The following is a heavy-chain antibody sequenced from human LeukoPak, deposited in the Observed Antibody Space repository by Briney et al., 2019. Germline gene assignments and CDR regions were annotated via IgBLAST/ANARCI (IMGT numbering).Heavy chain of an antibody. CDR2: IYYSGST. D-gene: IGHD3-3*01. Sequence: PSETLSLTCTVSGGSISSSSYYWGWIRQPPGKGLEWIGSIYYSGSTNYNPSLKSRVTISIDTSKNQFSLKMSSVTAADTGVYYCAKAARTNYDFWSGYHRGGANWFDPWGQGTLVTVSS. CDR3: AKAARTNYDFWSGYHRGGANWFDP. J-gene: IGHJ5*02. CDR1: GGSISSSSYY. V-gene: IGHV4-39*07.